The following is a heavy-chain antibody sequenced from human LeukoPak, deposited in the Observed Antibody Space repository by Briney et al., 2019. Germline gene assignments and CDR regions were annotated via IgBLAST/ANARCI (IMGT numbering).Heavy chain of an antibody. V-gene: IGHV4-34*01. CDR2: INHSGST. CDR3: ARGWLLLDY. D-gene: IGHD2-15*01. CDR1: GGSIGSSY. J-gene: IGHJ4*02. Sequence: SETLSLTCTVSGGSIGSSYWTWLRQPPGKGLEWIGEINHSGSTNYNPSLKSRVTISVDTSKNQFSLKLSSVTAADTAVYYCARGWLLLDYWGQGTLVTVSS.